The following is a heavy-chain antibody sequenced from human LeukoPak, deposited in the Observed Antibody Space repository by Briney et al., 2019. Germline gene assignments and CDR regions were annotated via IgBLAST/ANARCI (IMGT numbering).Heavy chain of an antibody. Sequence: GASVKVFCKASGGTFSSYAISWVRQASGQGLEWMGGIIPIFGTANYAQKFQGRVTITADESTSTAYMELSSLRSEDTAVYYCAREDTGIVGATRRYFDYWGQGTLVTVSS. V-gene: IGHV1-69*13. CDR3: AREDTGIVGATRRYFDY. CDR1: GGTFSSYA. CDR2: IIPIFGTA. J-gene: IGHJ4*02. D-gene: IGHD1-26*01.